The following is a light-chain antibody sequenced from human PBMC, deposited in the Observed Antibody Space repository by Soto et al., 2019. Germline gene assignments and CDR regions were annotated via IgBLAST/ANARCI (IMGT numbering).Light chain of an antibody. CDR2: GNN. V-gene: IGLV1-44*01. CDR3: AAWDDSLHGLV. Sequence: QLVLTQPPSASGTPGQRVTISCSGSSSNIESHSVNWYQQLPGTAPKLLIYGNNQRPSGVPDRFSGSKSVTSASLAISGLQSDDEADYYCAAWDDSLHGLVFGGGTQLTVL. CDR1: SSNIESHS. J-gene: IGLJ2*01.